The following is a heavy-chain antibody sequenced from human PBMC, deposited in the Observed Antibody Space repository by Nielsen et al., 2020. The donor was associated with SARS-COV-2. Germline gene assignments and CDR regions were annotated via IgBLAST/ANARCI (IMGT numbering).Heavy chain of an antibody. D-gene: IGHD3-22*01. V-gene: IGHV3-33*06. CDR3: AKVSYYDSSGYYDAFDI. CDR2: IWYDGSNK. Sequence: GESLKISCAASGFTFSSYGMHWVRQAPGKGLEWVAVIWYDGSNKYYADSVKGRFTISRDNSKNTLYLQMNSLRAEDTALYYCAKVSYYDSSGYYDAFDIWGQGTMVTVSS. J-gene: IGHJ3*02. CDR1: GFTFSSYG.